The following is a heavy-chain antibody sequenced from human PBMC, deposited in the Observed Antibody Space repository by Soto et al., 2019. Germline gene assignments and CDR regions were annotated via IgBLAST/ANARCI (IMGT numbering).Heavy chain of an antibody. CDR1: GFSFGSYA. CDR2: LSGRADNT. D-gene: IGHD2-15*01. J-gene: IGHJ4*02. CDR3: AKDLGKGGGSVVGN. V-gene: IGHV3-23*01. Sequence: EVQLLESGGGLVQPGEYLRLSCAASGFSFGSYAMSWVRQAPGKGLEWVADLSGRADNTYNTDSVKGRFTISRDNYRNTLHLQMISLRAEDTAVYIRAKDLGKGGGSVVGNCGRGIQVTLSS.